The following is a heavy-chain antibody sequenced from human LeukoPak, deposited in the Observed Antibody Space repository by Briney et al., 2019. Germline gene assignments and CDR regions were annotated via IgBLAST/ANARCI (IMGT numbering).Heavy chain of an antibody. J-gene: IGHJ4*02. D-gene: IGHD3-22*01. CDR1: GYNFTSYW. V-gene: IGHV5-10-1*01. CDR2: VDPSDSYI. Sequence: GESLRISCKGFGYNFTSYWISWVRQMPGKGLEWMGRVDPSDSYINYSPSFQGHVTISADKSITTAYLQWSSLKASDTAMYYCARMDYYDSSGYYNYFDYWGQGTLVTVSS. CDR3: ARMDYYDSSGYYNYFDY.